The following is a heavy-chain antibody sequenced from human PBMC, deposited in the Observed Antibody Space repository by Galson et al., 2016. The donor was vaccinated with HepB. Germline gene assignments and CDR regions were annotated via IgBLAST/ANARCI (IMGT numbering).Heavy chain of an antibody. D-gene: IGHD3/OR15-3a*01. CDR3: VRDSMAWSLDL. J-gene: IGHJ5*02. Sequence: SLRLSCAASGFTFSSYAMHWVRQAPGKGLECVARIKRNSDIREYAASLKGRFIISRDDSKNSLFLQMNSLKAEDTAIYFCVRDSMAWSLDLWGLGTLVTVSS. CDR2: IKRNSDIR. CDR1: GFTFSSYA. V-gene: IGHV3-72*01.